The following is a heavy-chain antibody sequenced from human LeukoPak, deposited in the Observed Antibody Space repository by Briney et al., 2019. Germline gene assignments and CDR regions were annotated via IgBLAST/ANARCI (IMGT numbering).Heavy chain of an antibody. CDR1: GFTFSHFG. V-gene: IGHV3-33*06. CDR3: AKDAQRGFDYSNSLEY. Sequence: GGSLRLSCAASGFTFSHFGLHWVRQAPGKGLEWVAVIWSDGSNKYYGDSVKGRFIIYRDDSQNKVYLQMNSLRAEDTAVYYCAKDAQRGFDYSNSLEYWGQGSLVTVSS. D-gene: IGHD4-11*01. CDR2: IWSDGSNK. J-gene: IGHJ4*02.